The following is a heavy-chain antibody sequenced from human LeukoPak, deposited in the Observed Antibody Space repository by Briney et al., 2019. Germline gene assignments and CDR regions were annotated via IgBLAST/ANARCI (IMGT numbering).Heavy chain of an antibody. Sequence: GASVKVSCKASGYTFTGYYRHWVRQAPGQGLEWMGWINPNSGGTNYAQKFQGRVTMTRDTSISTAYMELSRLRSDDTAVYYCARTECSGGSCYYYYGMDVWGQGTTVTVSS. CDR1: GYTFTGYY. D-gene: IGHD2-15*01. CDR3: ARTECSGGSCYYYYGMDV. J-gene: IGHJ6*02. CDR2: INPNSGGT. V-gene: IGHV1-2*02.